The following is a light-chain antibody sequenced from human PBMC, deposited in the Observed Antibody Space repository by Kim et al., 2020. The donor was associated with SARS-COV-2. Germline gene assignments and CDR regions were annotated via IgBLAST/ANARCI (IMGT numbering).Light chain of an antibody. CDR1: SGDIGAYNY. V-gene: IGLV2-14*03. J-gene: IGLJ2*01. CDR2: DVN. CDR3: SSYTSSIGNTPIL. Sequence: QSALTQPASVSGSPGQSITISCTGTSGDIGAYNYVSWYQQQPGTAPKLIIYDVNNRPSGVSHRFSGSKSDNTASLTISGLQAEDEAEYYCSSYTSSIGNTPILFGGGTQLTVL.